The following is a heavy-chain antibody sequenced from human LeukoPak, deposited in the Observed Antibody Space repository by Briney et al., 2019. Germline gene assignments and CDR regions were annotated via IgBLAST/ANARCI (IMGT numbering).Heavy chain of an antibody. CDR1: GGTFSSYA. V-gene: IGHV1-69*05. J-gene: IGHJ4*02. CDR3: ARDYYGSGSYYNGLDY. D-gene: IGHD3-10*01. CDR2: IIPIFGTA. Sequence: SVKVSCKASGGTFSSYAISWVRQAPGQGLEWMGGIIPIFGTANYAQKFQGRVTITTDESTSTAYMELSSLRSEDTAVYYCARDYYGSGSYYNGLDYWGQGTLVTVSS.